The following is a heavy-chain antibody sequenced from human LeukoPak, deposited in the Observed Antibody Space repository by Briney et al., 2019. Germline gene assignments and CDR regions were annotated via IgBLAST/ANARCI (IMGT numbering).Heavy chain of an antibody. V-gene: IGHV1-18*01. J-gene: IGHJ5*02. D-gene: IGHD6-13*01. CDR3: ARVALAAAGPTDYNWSDP. Sequence: ASVKVSCKASGYTFTSYGISWVRQAPGQGLEWMGWISAYNGNTNYAQKLQGRVTMTTDTSTSTAYMELRSLRSDDTAVYYCARVALAAAGPTDYNWSDPWGQGTLVTVSS. CDR2: ISAYNGNT. CDR1: GYTFTSYG.